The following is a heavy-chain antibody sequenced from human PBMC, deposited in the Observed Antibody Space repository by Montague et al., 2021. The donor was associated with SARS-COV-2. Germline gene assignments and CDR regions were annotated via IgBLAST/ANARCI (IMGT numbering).Heavy chain of an antibody. D-gene: IGHD3-10*01. Sequence: SETLSLTCTVSGGSISSYYWSWIRQPPGKGLEWIGYIYYSGSTNYNPSLKSRVTISVDTSKNQLSLKLSSVTAADTAVYYCAGAGSGSYSFYYYYGMDVWGQGTTVTVSS. CDR1: GGSISSYY. CDR3: AGAGSGSYSFYYYYGMDV. V-gene: IGHV4-59*08. J-gene: IGHJ6*02. CDR2: IYYSGST.